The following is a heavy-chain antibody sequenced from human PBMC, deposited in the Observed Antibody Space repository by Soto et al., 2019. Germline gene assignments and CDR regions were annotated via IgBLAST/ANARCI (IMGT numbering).Heavy chain of an antibody. Sequence: SETLSLTCTVSGGSISSSSYYWGWIRQPPGKGLEWIGSIYYSGSTYYNPSLKSRVTISVDTSKNQFSLKLSSVTAADTAVYYCARLRARIAVACDVWGQGTTVTVSS. V-gene: IGHV4-39*01. CDR2: IYYSGST. J-gene: IGHJ6*02. CDR1: GGSISSSSYY. D-gene: IGHD6-19*01. CDR3: ARLRARIAVACDV.